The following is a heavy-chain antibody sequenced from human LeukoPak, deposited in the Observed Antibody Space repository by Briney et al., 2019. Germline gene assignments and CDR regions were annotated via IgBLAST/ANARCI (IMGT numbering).Heavy chain of an antibody. D-gene: IGHD6-13*01. CDR1: GGSISSYY. Sequence: KPSETLSLTGTVSGGSISSYYWSWIRQPPGKGLEWIGYIYYSGSTNYNPSLKSRVTISVDTSKNQFSLKLSSVTAADTAVYYCARHPIAAAGMGDGEYYFDYWAREPWSPSPQ. V-gene: IGHV4-59*01. CDR3: ARHPIAAAGMGDGEYYFDY. CDR2: IYYSGST. J-gene: IGHJ4*02.